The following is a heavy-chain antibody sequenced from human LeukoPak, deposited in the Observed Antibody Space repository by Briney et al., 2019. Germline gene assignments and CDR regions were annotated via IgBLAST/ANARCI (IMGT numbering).Heavy chain of an antibody. J-gene: IGHJ6*03. CDR3: ARGIDGSGSYYYYYYYMDV. D-gene: IGHD3-10*01. V-gene: IGHV4-59*01. CDR2: TYYSGST. Sequence: SETLSLTCTVSGGSISSYYWSWIRQPPGKGLEWIGYTYYSGSTNYNPSLKSRVTISVDTSKNQFSLKLSSVTAADTAVYYCARGIDGSGSYYYYYYYMDVWGKGTTVTVSS. CDR1: GGSISSYY.